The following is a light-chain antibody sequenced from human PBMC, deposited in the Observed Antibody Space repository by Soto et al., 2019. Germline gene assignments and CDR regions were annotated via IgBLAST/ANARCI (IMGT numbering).Light chain of an antibody. CDR3: QQYDNLPWT. V-gene: IGKV1-33*01. Sequence: DFQVTQSPSSLYASLGDRVSIACRASQPIGNYLNWYQQKPGEAPKVLIFGASSLRSGVPSRFSGSASGTDFTFTISSLQPEDIGTYYCQQYDNLPWTFGQGTKVDI. CDR1: QPIGNY. CDR2: GAS. J-gene: IGKJ1*01.